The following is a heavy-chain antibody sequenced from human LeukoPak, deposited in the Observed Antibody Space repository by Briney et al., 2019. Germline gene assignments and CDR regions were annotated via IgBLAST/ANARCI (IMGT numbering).Heavy chain of an antibody. CDR1: GGSISSSDYY. CDR2: INYTGIA. V-gene: IGHV4-30-4*02. CDR3: ARGEYCSSTSCYNDY. J-gene: IGHJ4*02. Sequence: KPSETLSLTCVVSGGSISSSDYYWSWIRQSPGKGLEWIGYINYTGIAYYNPSLSSRLTITVDTSKNQFSLKLSSVTAADTAVYYCARGEYCSSTSCYNDYWGQGTLVTVSS. D-gene: IGHD2-2*02.